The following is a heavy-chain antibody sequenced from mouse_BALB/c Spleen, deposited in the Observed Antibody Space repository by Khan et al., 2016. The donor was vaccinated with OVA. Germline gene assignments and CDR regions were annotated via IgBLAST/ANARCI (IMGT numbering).Heavy chain of an antibody. Sequence: QIQLVQSGPELKKPGETVKISCKASGYTFTNYGMNWVKQAPGKGLKWMGWINTNTGEPTFAEEFKERFAFSLETSASTAYLQINSLKNADTATYFCARGYYRYGSWFAYWGQGTLVTVSA. CDR2: INTNTGEP. D-gene: IGHD2-14*01. CDR1: GYTFTNYG. CDR3: ARGYYRYGSWFAY. J-gene: IGHJ3*01. V-gene: IGHV9-3*02.